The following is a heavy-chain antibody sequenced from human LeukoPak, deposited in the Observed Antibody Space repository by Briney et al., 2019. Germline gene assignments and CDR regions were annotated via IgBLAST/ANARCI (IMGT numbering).Heavy chain of an antibody. J-gene: IGHJ4*02. V-gene: IGHV3-30*18. CDR3: AKAPHQYYDILSYFDY. CDR1: GFTFSSYG. D-gene: IGHD3-9*01. CDR2: ISYDGSNK. Sequence: GGSLRLSCAASGFTFSSYGMHWVRQAPGKGLEWVAVISYDGSNKYYADSVKGRFTISRDNSKNTLYLQMNSLRAEDTAVYYCAKAPHQYYDILSYFDYWGQGTLVTVSS.